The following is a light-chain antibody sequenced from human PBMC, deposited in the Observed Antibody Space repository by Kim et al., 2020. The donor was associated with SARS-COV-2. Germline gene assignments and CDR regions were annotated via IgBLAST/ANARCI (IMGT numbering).Light chain of an antibody. CDR1: NIGTKH. CDR2: RDN. V-gene: IGLV3-9*01. J-gene: IGLJ2*01. CDR3: QVWDNSVI. Sequence: VSVSRVQTSSISCVGDNIGTKHVQWYQQKAGQAPMLVIYRDNNRPSGIPERFSGSNSGNTVTLTISVAQVGDEAEYYCQVWDNSVIFGGGTQLTVL.